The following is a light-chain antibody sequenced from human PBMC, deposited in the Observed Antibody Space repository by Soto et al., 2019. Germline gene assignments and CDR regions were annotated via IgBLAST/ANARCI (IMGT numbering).Light chain of an antibody. CDR3: QLYGISPH. CDR1: QSVSNNY. J-gene: IGKJ5*01. V-gene: IGKV3-20*01. CDR2: ASS. Sequence: DILLTQSPGTLSLSPGERATLSCRASQSVSNNYLAWYQHKPGQAPRLLIYASSNRATGIPDRFSGSASGTDFTLTINRLEPEDFAVYYCQLYGISPHFGQGTRLEIK.